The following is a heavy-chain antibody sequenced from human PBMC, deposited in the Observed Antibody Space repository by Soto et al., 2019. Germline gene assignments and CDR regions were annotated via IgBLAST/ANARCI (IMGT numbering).Heavy chain of an antibody. J-gene: IGHJ4*02. CDR3: ARDLLYCCRTRRQPRYLDF. CDR2: ISSSSSYI. V-gene: IGHV3-21*01. D-gene: IGHD2-2*01. CDR1: GFTFSSYS. Sequence: GGSLRLSCAASGFTFSSYSMNWVRQAPGKGLEWVSSISSSSSYIYYADSVKGRFTISRDNAKNSLYLQMNSLRAEDTAVYYCARDLLYCCRTRRQPRYLDFCDETTQVTVSS.